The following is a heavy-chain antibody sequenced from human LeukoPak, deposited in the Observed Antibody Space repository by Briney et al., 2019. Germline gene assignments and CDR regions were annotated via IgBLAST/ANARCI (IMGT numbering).Heavy chain of an antibody. CDR3: ARDGEVASSYGYYYYYMDV. V-gene: IGHV1-46*01. D-gene: IGHD5-18*01. CDR2: INPSGGRT. J-gene: IGHJ6*03. Sequence: ASVTDSFKSTVYTHTYYYMHWLGQPPSQELDGMGWINPSGGRTSYGKKFQGRVTMTRETSTSTVYMELSSLRSEDTAVYYCARDGEVASSYGYYYYYMDVWGKGTTVTVSS. CDR1: VYTHTYYY.